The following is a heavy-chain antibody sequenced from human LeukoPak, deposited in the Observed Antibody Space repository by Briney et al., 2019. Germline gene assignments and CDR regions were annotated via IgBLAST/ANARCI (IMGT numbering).Heavy chain of an antibody. Sequence: QPGGSLTLSCEASGFTFGNYAMSWVRQAPGEGLECVSPISASGGGTHYAVSVKGRFIISRDNSKNTLFLQMNSLRAEDTAIYYCAKLGCSGTSCYKGGFDSWGQGILVTVSS. CDR3: AKLGCSGTSCYKGGFDS. CDR2: ISASGGGT. V-gene: IGHV3-23*01. D-gene: IGHD2-2*02. J-gene: IGHJ4*02. CDR1: GFTFGNYA.